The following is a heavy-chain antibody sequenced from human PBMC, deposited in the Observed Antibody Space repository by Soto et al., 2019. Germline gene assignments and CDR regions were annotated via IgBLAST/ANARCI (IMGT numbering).Heavy chain of an antibody. V-gene: IGHV3-30*03. CDR1: GFTFSSYG. CDR2: ISYDGSNK. CDR3: ATNPPTPFDY. J-gene: IGHJ4*02. Sequence: VGSLRLSCAASGFTFSSYGMHWVRQAPGKGLEWVAVISYDGSNKYYADSVKGRFTISRDNSKNTLYLQMNSLRAEDTAVYYCATNPPTPFDYWGQGTLLTVSS.